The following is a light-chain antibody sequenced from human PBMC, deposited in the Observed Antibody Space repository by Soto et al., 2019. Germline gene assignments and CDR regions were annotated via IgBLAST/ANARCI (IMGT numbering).Light chain of an antibody. CDR2: LEGSGSY. Sequence: QPVLTQSSSASASLGSSVKLTCTLSSGHISYIIAWDQQQPGKAPRYLMKLEGSGSYNKGSGVPDRFSGSSSGADRYLTISNLQFEDEADYYRETWDINTHVVFGGGTKLTVL. J-gene: IGLJ2*01. CDR3: ETWDINTHVV. V-gene: IGLV4-60*02. CDR1: SGHISYI.